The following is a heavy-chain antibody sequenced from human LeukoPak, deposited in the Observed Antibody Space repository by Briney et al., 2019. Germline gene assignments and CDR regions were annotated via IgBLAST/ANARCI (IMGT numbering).Heavy chain of an antibody. CDR2: INPSGGST. J-gene: IGHJ6*02. CDR1: GYTFTSYY. Sequence: ASVKVSRKASGYTFTSYYMHWVRQAPGQGLEWMGIINPSGGSTSYAQKFQGRVTMTRDTSTSTVYMELSSLRSEDTAVYYCARPGIAAAGPQVSGYYYYGMDVWGQGTTVTVSS. V-gene: IGHV1-46*01. D-gene: IGHD6-13*01. CDR3: ARPGIAAAGPQVSGYYYYGMDV.